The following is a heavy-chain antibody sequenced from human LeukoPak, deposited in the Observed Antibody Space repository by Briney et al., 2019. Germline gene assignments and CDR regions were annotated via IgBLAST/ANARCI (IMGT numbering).Heavy chain of an antibody. CDR3: ARSYYDSSGYYPGDY. J-gene: IGHJ4*02. V-gene: IGHV1-2*02. CDR2: INPNSGGT. Sequence: ASVKVSCKASGYTFTGYYMHWVRQAPGQGLEWMGWINPNSGGTNYAQKFQGRVTMTRDTSISTAYMELSRLRSDDMAVYYCARSYYDSSGYYPGDYWGQGTLVTVSS. D-gene: IGHD3-22*01. CDR1: GYTFTGYY.